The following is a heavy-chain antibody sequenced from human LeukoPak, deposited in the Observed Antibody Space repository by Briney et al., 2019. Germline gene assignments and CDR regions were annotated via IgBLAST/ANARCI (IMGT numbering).Heavy chain of an antibody. Sequence: ASVKVSCKASGYTFTSYYMHWVRQAPGQGLEWMGIINPSGGSTSYAQKFQGRVTMTRDMSTSTVYMELSSLRSEDTAVYYCARDGHYYDSSGYFVPSEYFDYWGQGTLVTVSS. V-gene: IGHV1-46*01. J-gene: IGHJ4*02. CDR2: INPSGGST. CDR3: ARDGHYYDSSGYFVPSEYFDY. D-gene: IGHD3-22*01. CDR1: GYTFTSYY.